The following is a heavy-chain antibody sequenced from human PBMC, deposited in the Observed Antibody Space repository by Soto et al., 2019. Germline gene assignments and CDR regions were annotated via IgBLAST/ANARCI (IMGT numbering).Heavy chain of an antibody. J-gene: IGHJ5*02. Sequence: GGSLRLSCAASGFTFSSYDMHWVRQATGKGLEWVSAIGTAGDTYYPGSVKGRFTISRENAKNSLYLQMNSLRAEDTAVYYCARRTGTKGFDPWGQGTLVTVSS. CDR3: ARRTGTKGFDP. D-gene: IGHD1-7*01. CDR1: GFTFSSYD. CDR2: IGTAGDT. V-gene: IGHV3-13*01.